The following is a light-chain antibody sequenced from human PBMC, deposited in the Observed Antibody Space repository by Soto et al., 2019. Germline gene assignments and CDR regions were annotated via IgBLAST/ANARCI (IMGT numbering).Light chain of an antibody. CDR1: PSVSNS. Sequence: ESVLTQSPATLSLSPGERATLSCRASPSVSNSLAWYQHKPGQAPRLLIYDASNRATGVPTRFSGSGSGTDFTLTISSLEPEDFAVYYCQQYGHSPKTFGQGTRVEIK. J-gene: IGKJ1*01. V-gene: IGKV3-11*01. CDR3: QQYGHSPKT. CDR2: DAS.